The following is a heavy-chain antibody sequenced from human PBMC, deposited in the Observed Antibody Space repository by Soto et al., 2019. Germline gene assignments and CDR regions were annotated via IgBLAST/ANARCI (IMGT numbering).Heavy chain of an antibody. CDR2: ISSTSGTI. V-gene: IGHV3-48*02. CDR1: GFTFNSYS. CDR3: ARLSVRYCSGGSCSQLDY. D-gene: IGHD2-15*01. Sequence: EVQLVESGGGLVQPGGSLRLSCAASGFTFNSYSMTWVRQAPGKGLEWLSFISSTSGTIYYADSAKGRFTISRDNAKNSLYLQMNSLRDEDTAVYYCARLSVRYCSGGSCSQLDYWGQGTLVTVSS. J-gene: IGHJ4*02.